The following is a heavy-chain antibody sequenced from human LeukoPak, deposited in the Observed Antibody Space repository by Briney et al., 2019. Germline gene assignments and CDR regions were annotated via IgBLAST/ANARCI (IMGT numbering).Heavy chain of an antibody. D-gene: IGHD3-3*01. J-gene: IGHJ4*02. Sequence: SETLSLTCTVSGGSTSSYYWSWIRQPPGKGLEWIGYIYYSGSTNYNPSLKSRVTISVDTSKNQFSLKLSSVTAADTAVYYCARGPHYDFQLDYWGQGTLVTVSS. V-gene: IGHV4-59*01. CDR2: IYYSGST. CDR1: GGSTSSYY. CDR3: ARGPHYDFQLDY.